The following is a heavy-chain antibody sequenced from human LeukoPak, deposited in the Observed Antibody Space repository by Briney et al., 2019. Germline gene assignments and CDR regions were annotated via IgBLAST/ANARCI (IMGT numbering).Heavy chain of an antibody. D-gene: IGHD3-10*01. CDR3: TWLSYYYGSGSFDY. Sequence: GGSLRLSCAASGFTDSSNYMSWVRQAPGKGLEWVGFIRSKIYGGTTEYAASVKGRFTISRDDSRSIAYLQMNSLKTEDTAVYYCTWLSYYYGSGSFDYWGQGTLVTVS. J-gene: IGHJ4*02. CDR2: IRSKIYGGTT. CDR1: GFTDSSNY. V-gene: IGHV3-49*04.